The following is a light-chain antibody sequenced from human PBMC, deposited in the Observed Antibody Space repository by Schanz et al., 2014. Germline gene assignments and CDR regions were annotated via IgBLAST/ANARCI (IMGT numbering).Light chain of an antibody. CDR2: STN. Sequence: QSVLTQPPSASGTPGQRVTISCSGSSSNIGTNTVIWYQQLPGTAPKLLIHSTNQRPSGVPDRFSGSKSGTSASLAIIGLQTDEEADYSCCSFVGSWVFGGGTKLTVL. CDR1: SSNIGTNT. V-gene: IGLV1-44*01. J-gene: IGLJ3*02. CDR3: CSFVGSWV.